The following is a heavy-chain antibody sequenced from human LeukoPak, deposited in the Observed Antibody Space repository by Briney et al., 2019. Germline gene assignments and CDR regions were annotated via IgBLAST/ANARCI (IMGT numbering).Heavy chain of an antibody. J-gene: IGHJ6*02. CDR1: RFTFSSYS. V-gene: IGHV3-21*01. CDR2: ISFGGGHI. CDR3: ARIVLTPPYGMDV. D-gene: IGHD2/OR15-2a*01. Sequence: GGSLRLSCVASRFTFSSYSMTWVRRAPGTGLEWVSSISFGGGHIFYTDSVTGRFTIFRDDSKNSLYLEMNSLRADDTAVYFCARIVLTPPYGMDVWGQGTTVTVSS.